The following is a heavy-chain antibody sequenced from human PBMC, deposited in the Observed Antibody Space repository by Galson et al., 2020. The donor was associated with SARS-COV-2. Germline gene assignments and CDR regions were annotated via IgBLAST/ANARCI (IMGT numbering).Heavy chain of an antibody. CDR1: GFALSNSA. Sequence: GGSLRLSCAASGFALSNSAMHWVRQAPGKGLEWVAIISYDGTTTYNSDSVKGRFTISRDISKNTLYLLMSSLRPEDTAVYYCARETDDHTSSWFGQWGQGGLGSGSS. D-gene: IGHD2-2*01. CDR3: ARETDDHTSSWFGQ. V-gene: IGHV3-30*04. J-gene: IGHJ5*02. CDR2: ISYDGTTT.